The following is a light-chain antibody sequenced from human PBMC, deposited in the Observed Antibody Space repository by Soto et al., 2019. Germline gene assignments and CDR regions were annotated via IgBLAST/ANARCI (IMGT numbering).Light chain of an antibody. J-gene: IGLJ3*02. CDR3: ATWDDSLRGRV. V-gene: IGLV1-47*02. CDR1: SSNIGGNY. CDR2: SNN. Sequence: QSVLTQPPSASATPGQRVTISCSGSSSNIGGNYVYWYQQLPGTAPKLLIYSNNQRPSGVPDRFSGSKSGTSASLAIRGLRSEDEADYYCATWDDSLRGRVFGGGTKLTVL.